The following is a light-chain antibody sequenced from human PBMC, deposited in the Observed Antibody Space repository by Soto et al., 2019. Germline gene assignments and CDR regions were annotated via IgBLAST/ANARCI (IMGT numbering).Light chain of an antibody. CDR3: SSYTISNTLPFV. V-gene: IGLV2-14*01. J-gene: IGLJ1*01. Sequence: QSVLTQPASVSGSPGQSITISCTGTRHDVGGYNYVSWYQQYPGKSPKLLIYEVTHRPSGVSNRFSGSKSGNTASLTISGLQAEDEADYYCSSYTISNTLPFVXGTGTKVTVL. CDR2: EVT. CDR1: RHDVGGYNY.